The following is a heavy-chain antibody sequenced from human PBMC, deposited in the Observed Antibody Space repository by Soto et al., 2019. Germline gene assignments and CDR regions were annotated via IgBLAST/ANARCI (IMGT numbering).Heavy chain of an antibody. J-gene: IGHJ4*02. D-gene: IGHD2-21*02. CDR1: GYTFTSYG. Sequence: QVQLVQSGAEVKKPGASVKVSCKASGYTFTSYGISWVRQAPGQGLEWMGWISAYNGNTNYAQKLQGRVTMTTDTSTRTAYMELRSLRSDDTAVYYCASAQFGTVVTPGACDYWGQGTLVTVSS. CDR3: ASAQFGTVVTPGACDY. V-gene: IGHV1-18*01. CDR2: ISAYNGNT.